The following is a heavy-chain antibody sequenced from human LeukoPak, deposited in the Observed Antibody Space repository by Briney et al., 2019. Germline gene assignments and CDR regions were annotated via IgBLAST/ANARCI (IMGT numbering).Heavy chain of an antibody. D-gene: IGHD3-22*01. Sequence: SKTLSLTCTVSGGSISSYYWSWVRQPAGKGLEWIGRIYTSGSIKYNASLKSRVTMSVDTSKNQFSLKLSSVTAADTAVYYCARDRYYYDSSGQANCFDPWGQGTLVTVSS. V-gene: IGHV4-4*07. J-gene: IGHJ5*02. CDR2: IYTSGSI. CDR3: ARDRYYYDSSGQANCFDP. CDR1: GGSISSYY.